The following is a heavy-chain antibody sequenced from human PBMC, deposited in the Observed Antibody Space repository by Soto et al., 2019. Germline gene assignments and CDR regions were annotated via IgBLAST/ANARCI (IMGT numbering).Heavy chain of an antibody. Sequence: EVQLVQSGAEVKKPGESLKISCKGSGYSFTSYWIGWVRQMPGKRLEWMGIIYPGDSDTRYSPSFQGQVTISAYKSMRTADVQWSSLEASDTGMYYCARYVGVVIPGGIDYWGQGTLVTVSS. CDR3: ARYVGVVIPGGIDY. CDR2: IYPGDSDT. CDR1: GYSFTSYW. D-gene: IGHD3-3*01. V-gene: IGHV5-51*01. J-gene: IGHJ4*02.